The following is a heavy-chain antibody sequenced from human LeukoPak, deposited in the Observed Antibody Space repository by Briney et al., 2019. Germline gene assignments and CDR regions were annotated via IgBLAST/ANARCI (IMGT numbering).Heavy chain of an antibody. CDR2: INPNSGGT. J-gene: IGHJ4*02. CDR1: GYTFTGYY. CDR3: ARVPITMIVVVLYDY. Sequence: ASVKVSCKASGYTFTGYYMHWVRQPPRQGLECMGGINPNSGGTNYAQNFQGRVTMTRDTSISTAYMELSRLRSDDTAVYYCARVPITMIVVVLYDYWGQGTLVTVSS. D-gene: IGHD3-22*01. V-gene: IGHV1-2*02.